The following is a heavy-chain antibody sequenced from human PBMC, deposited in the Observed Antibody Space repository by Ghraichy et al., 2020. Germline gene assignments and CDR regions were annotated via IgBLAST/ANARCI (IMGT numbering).Heavy chain of an antibody. CDR3: ARAGRTIFGPRLSYGMDV. D-gene: IGHD3-3*01. CDR2: INPNSGGT. CDR1: GYTFTGYY. Sequence: ASVKVSCKASGYTFTGYYMHWVRQAPGQGLEWMGWINPNSGGTNYAQKFQGWVTMTRDTSISTAYMELSRLRSDDTAVDYCARAGRTIFGPRLSYGMDVWGQGTTVTVSS. J-gene: IGHJ6*02. V-gene: IGHV1-2*04.